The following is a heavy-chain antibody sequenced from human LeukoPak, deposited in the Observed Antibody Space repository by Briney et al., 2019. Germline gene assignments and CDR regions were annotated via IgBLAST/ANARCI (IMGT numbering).Heavy chain of an antibody. CDR2: ISGSGGST. Sequence: PGGFLRLSCAASGFTFSSYAMSWVRQAPGKGLEWVSAISGSGGSTYYADSVKGRFTISRDNSKNTLYLQMNSLRAEDTAVYYCAKDGPGRIFYYDSSGYYPGAFDIWGQGTMVTVSS. CDR1: GFTFSSYA. V-gene: IGHV3-23*01. D-gene: IGHD3-22*01. CDR3: AKDGPGRIFYYDSSGYYPGAFDI. J-gene: IGHJ3*02.